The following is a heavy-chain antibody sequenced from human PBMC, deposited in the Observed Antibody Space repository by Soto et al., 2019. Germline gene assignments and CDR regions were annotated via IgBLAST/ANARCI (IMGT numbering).Heavy chain of an antibody. D-gene: IGHD5-12*01. CDR3: AVREKIYGSWFDP. CDR1: GGSISSYY. V-gene: IGHV4-59*08. Sequence: SVTLSLTCTVSGGSISSYYWSWIRQPPGKGLEWIGYIYYSGSTNYNPSLKSRVTISVDTSKNQFSLKLSSVTAADTAVYYCAVREKIYGSWFDPWGQGTLVTVSS. CDR2: IYYSGST. J-gene: IGHJ5*02.